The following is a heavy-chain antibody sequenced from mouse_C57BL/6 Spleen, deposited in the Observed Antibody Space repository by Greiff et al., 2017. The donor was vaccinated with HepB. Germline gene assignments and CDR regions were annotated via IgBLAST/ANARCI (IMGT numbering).Heavy chain of an antibody. CDR1: GYTFTSYW. Sequence: QVQLKQPGAELVKPGASVKLSCKASGYTFTSYWMQWVKQRPGQGLEWIGEIDPSDSYTNYNQKFKGKATLTVDTSSSTAYMQLSSLTSEDSAVYYCARGDYDHFDDWGKGTTLTVSS. CDR2: IDPSDSYT. V-gene: IGHV1-50*01. J-gene: IGHJ2*01. D-gene: IGHD2-4*01. CDR3: ARGDYDHFDD.